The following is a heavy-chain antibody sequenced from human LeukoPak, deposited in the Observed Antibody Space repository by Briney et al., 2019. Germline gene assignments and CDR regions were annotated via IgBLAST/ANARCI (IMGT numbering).Heavy chain of an antibody. CDR3: ARDRYYDSSGYDY. D-gene: IGHD3-22*01. CDR1: GFTVSSNY. V-gene: IGHV3-66*01. CDR2: IFSGGST. Sequence: PGGSLRLSCAASGFTVSSNYMSGVRDAPGRGLEWGSVIFSGGSTYYAASVKGRFTISRDNSKNTLYLQMNSLRAEDTAVYYCARDRYYDSSGYDYWGPGNLGTGSS. J-gene: IGHJ4*02.